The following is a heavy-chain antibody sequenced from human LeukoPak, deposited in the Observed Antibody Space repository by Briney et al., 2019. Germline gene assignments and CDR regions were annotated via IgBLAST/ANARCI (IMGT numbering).Heavy chain of an antibody. V-gene: IGHV4-39*01. CDR2: IYYSGST. CDR3: ARIKADIAAACNWYFDL. CDR1: GGSNSSSSYY. D-gene: IGHD6-13*01. J-gene: IGHJ2*01. Sequence: SETLSLTCTVSGGSNSSSSYYWGWIRQPPGKGLEWIGSIYYSGSTYYNPSLKSRVTISVDTSKNQFSLKLSSVTAADTAVYYCARIKADIAAACNWYFDLWGRGTLVTVYS.